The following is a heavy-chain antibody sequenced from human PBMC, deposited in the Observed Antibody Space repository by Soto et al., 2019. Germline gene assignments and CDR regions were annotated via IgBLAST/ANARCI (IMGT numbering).Heavy chain of an antibody. V-gene: IGHV1-69*06. J-gene: IGHJ4*02. CDR1: GYTFTGYC. Sequence: SVEVSCKASGYTFTGYCMHWVRQAPGQGLEWMGGIIPIFGTANYAQKFQGRVTITADKSTSTAYMELSSLRSEDTAVYYCARDGDYDFWSGYYIWGQGTLVTVSS. D-gene: IGHD3-3*01. CDR2: IIPIFGTA. CDR3: ARDGDYDFWSGYYI.